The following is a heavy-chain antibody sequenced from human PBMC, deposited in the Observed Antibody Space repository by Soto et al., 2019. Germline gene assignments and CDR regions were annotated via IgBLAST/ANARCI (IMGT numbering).Heavy chain of an antibody. CDR2: IYWDDDK. CDR1: GFSLTTTGVG. J-gene: IGHJ4*02. V-gene: IGHV2-5*02. Sequence: QITLKESGPSLVNPTQTLTLTCTSSGFSLTTTGVGVVWIRQPPGKALEWLAHIYWDDDKHDSPSLRSRLTVTKNTTKNQVVLTLTNLDPADTGTYFCAYVGGLEQRLGRLDHWGQGTLVTVSS. CDR3: AYVGGLEQRLGRLDH. D-gene: IGHD6-19*01.